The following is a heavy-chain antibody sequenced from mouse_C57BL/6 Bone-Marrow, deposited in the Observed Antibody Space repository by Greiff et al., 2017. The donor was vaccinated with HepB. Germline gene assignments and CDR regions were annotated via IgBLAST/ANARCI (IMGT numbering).Heavy chain of an antibody. CDR2: IHPNSGST. D-gene: IGHD2-3*01. J-gene: IGHJ3*01. CDR3: ARSIYDGYYLFAY. V-gene: IGHV1-64*01. Sequence: QVQLQQPGAELVKPGASVKLSCKASGYTFTSYWMHWVKQRPGQGLEWIGMIHPNSGSTNYNEKFKSKATLTVDKSSSTAYMQLSSLTSEDSAVYYCARSIYDGYYLFAYWGQGTLVTVSA. CDR1: GYTFTSYW.